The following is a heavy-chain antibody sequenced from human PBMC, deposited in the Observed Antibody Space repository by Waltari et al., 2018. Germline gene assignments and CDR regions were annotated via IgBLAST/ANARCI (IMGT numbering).Heavy chain of an antibody. V-gene: IGHV3-7*01. D-gene: IGHD2-2*01. Sequence: EVQLVESGGGLVQPGGSLRLSCGASGFTFSRYWMSWVRQTPGKGLGWVANINYDGRQKYFVDSVKGRFTISGDNAKNSVYLQMNSLRVEDTAVYYCAKSRGFEYWGQGTLITGSS. CDR1: GFTFSRYW. CDR3: AKSRGFEY. CDR2: INYDGRQK. J-gene: IGHJ4*02.